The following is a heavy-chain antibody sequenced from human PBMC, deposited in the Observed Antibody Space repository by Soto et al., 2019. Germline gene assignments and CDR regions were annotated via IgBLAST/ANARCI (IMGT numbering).Heavy chain of an antibody. J-gene: IGHJ4*02. Sequence: SETLSLTCAVYGGSFSGYYWSWIRQPPGKGQEWIGEINHSGSTNYNPSLKSRVTISVDTAKNQFSLKLSSVTAADTAVYYCGRLEVLATISSYFDYWGQRALLTVSS. D-gene: IGHD2-8*02. V-gene: IGHV4-34*01. CDR2: INHSGST. CDR1: GGSFSGYY. CDR3: GRLEVLATISSYFDY.